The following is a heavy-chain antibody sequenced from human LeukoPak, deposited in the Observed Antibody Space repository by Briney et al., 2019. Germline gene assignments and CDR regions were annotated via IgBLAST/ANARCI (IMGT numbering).Heavy chain of an antibody. Sequence: SETLSLTCNVSGGSIRGYYWSWIRQPPGKGLEWLGYIYSSGSTNYNPSLKSRVTMSVDTSKYQFSLKVSSVTAADTAVYYCARVFDSGSQAYFYYMDVWGKGTTVTISS. CDR1: GGSIRGYY. CDR3: ARVFDSGSQAYFYYMDV. CDR2: IYSSGST. V-gene: IGHV4-59*01. D-gene: IGHD3-10*01. J-gene: IGHJ6*03.